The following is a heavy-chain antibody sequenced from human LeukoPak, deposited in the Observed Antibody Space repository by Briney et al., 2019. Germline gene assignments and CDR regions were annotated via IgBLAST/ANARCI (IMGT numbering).Heavy chain of an antibody. V-gene: IGHV3-21*04. CDR3: AKDPMGTYYYDSSGYLWTYFDY. D-gene: IGHD3-22*01. Sequence: GGSLRLSCAASGFTFSSYSMNWVRQAPGKGLEWVSSISSSSSYIKYADSVKGRFTISRDNAKNSLYLQMNSLRAEDTAVYYCAKDPMGTYYYDSSGYLWTYFDYWGQGTLVTVSS. CDR1: GFTFSSYS. CDR2: ISSSSSYI. J-gene: IGHJ4*02.